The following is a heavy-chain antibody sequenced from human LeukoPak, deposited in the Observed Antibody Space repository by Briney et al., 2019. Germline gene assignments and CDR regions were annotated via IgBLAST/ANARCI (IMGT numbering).Heavy chain of an antibody. V-gene: IGHV4-59*01. J-gene: IGHJ4*02. D-gene: IGHD4-17*01. CDR2: IYYSGST. Sequence: SETLSLTCTVSGGSISSDYWSWIRQPPGKGLEWIGYIYYSGSTNYNPSLKSRVTISVDTSKNQFSLKLSSVTAADTAVYYCARDRTVDYGDYFFDYWGQGTLVTVSS. CDR1: GGSISSDY. CDR3: ARDRTVDYGDYFFDY.